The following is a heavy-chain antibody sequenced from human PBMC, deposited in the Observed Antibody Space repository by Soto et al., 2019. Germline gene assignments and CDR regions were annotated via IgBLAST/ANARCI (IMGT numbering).Heavy chain of an antibody. CDR3: ARETERPEWFGDHIVIYYYYYGMDV. J-gene: IGHJ6*02. D-gene: IGHD3-10*01. CDR1: GYTFTSYY. Sequence: ASVKVSCKASGYTFTSYYMHWVRQAPGQGLEWMGIINPSGGSTSYAQKFQGRVTMTRDTSTSTVYMELSSLRSEDTAVYYCARETERPEWFGDHIVIYYYYYGMDVWGQGTTVTVSS. CDR2: INPSGGST. V-gene: IGHV1-46*01.